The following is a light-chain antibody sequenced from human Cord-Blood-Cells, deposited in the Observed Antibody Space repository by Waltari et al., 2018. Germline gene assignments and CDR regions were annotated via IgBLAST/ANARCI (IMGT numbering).Light chain of an antibody. CDR2: AAS. Sequence: DIQMTQSPSSLSASVGDRVTITCRASQSISSYLNWYQQKPGKAPKLLIYAASSLQSGVPSRFSGSGSGTDFTLTISSLQPEDFATDYCQQSYSTPVFGPGTKVDIK. J-gene: IGKJ3*01. CDR1: QSISSY. CDR3: QQSYSTPV. V-gene: IGKV1-39*01.